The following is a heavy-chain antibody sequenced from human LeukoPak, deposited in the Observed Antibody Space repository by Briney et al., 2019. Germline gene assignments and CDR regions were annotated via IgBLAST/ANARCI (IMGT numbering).Heavy chain of an antibody. J-gene: IGHJ4*02. Sequence: SETLSLTCTVSGGSISSYYWSWIRQPAGKGLEWIGRIYTSGSTNYNPSLKSRVTMSVDTSKNQFSLKLSSVTAADTAVYYCASSTYCGGDCSGDYWGQGTLVAVS. CDR3: ASSTYCGGDCSGDY. CDR2: IYTSGST. D-gene: IGHD2-21*02. CDR1: GGSISSYY. V-gene: IGHV4-4*07.